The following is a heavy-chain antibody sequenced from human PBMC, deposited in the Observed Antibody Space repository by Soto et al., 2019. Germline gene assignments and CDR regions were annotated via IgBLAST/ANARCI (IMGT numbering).Heavy chain of an antibody. D-gene: IGHD3-16*01. V-gene: IGHV3-7*01. J-gene: IGHJ4*02. CDR2: INEDGSEK. CDR1: GFTFGSSW. CDR3: GRSESSAYKS. Sequence: EVQLVESGGGLVQPGGSLRLSCAASGFTFGSSWMTWVRQTPGKGLAWVASINEDGSEKDYVDSVRGRFTISRENARNSLYLQMNSLRAEDTALYYCGRSESSAYKSWGQGTLVTVSS.